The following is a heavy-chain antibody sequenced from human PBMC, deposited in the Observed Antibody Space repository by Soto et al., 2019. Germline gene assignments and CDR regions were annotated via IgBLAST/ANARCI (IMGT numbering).Heavy chain of an antibody. J-gene: IGHJ4*02. V-gene: IGHV5-51*01. CDR3: ARDSIGSGSYPACFDH. CDR1: GYNFPIYW. D-gene: IGHD3-10*01. Sequence: GESLKISCKGSGYNFPIYWIGWVRQMPGKGLEWMGIIYPDDSDIRYSPSFQGQVTISADKSISTAYLQLSSLKASDTAMYYCARDSIGSGSYPACFDHWGQGTLVTVSS. CDR2: IYPDDSDI.